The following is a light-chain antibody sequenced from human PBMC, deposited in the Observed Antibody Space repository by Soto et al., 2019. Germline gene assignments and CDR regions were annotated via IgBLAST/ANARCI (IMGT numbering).Light chain of an antibody. CDR2: KAS. CDR3: QQLKSYPIT. V-gene: IGKV1-5*03. CDR1: QTISSW. J-gene: IGKJ5*01. Sequence: DIQRTQSPSTLSASVGHTVTITCRASQTISSWLAWYQQKPGKAPKLLIYKASTLKSGVPSRFSGSASGTEGTITISSLQTEDGATYYCQQLKSYPITFGQGTRLEIK.